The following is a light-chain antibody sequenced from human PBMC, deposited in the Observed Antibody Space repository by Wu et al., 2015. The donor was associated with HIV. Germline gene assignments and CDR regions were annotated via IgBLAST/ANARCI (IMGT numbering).Light chain of an antibody. CDR1: QSIDNW. J-gene: IGKJ1*01. Sequence: DIQLTQSPSTLSASVGDRVTITCRASQSIDNWLAWYQQKPGKAPNLLIYKASSLQSGVPSRFSGSGSGTDFTLTITNLQPEDFAIYSCQQLNTYPWTFGPGTKVEI. CDR2: KAS. V-gene: IGKV1-5*03. CDR3: QQLNTYPWT.